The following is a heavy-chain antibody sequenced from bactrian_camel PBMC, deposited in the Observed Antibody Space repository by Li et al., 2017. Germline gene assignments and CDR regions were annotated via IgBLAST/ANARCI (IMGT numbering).Heavy chain of an antibody. V-gene: IGHV3S6*01. CDR2: IYGDGSKS. CDR3: TTEMGSFGY. CDR1: GFGFSRYYL. Sequence: HVQLVESGGGLVQPGGSLRLSCAPSGFGFSRYYLVHWVRQAPGKGLNWVSGIYGDGSKSYYTDSVKGRFAISIDNAKDTVYLQMNSLKSEDTALYYCTTEMGSFGYWGHGTQVTVS. J-gene: IGHJ6*01. D-gene: IGHD3*01.